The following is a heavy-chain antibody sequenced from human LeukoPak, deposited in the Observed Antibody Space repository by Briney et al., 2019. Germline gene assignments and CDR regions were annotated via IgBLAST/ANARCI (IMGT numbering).Heavy chain of an antibody. D-gene: IGHD3-10*01. CDR2: ISGTAGII. V-gene: IGHV3-23*01. CDR3: AKDLLYYGPGTYYNAAEYFQF. CDR1: GFTFSSYA. J-gene: IGHJ1*01. Sequence: GGSLRLSCAASGFTFSSYALSWVRQAPGKGLEWVSAISGTAGIIYDADSVKGRFTISRDNSKNTLYLQMNSLRPEDTAVYYCAKDLLYYGPGTYYNAAEYFQFWGQGTQVTVSS.